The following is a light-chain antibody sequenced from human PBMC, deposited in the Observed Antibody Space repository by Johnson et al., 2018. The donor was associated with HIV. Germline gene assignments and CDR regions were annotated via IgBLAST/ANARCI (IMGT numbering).Light chain of an antibody. CDR2: DND. CDR1: SSNIGNNY. V-gene: IGLV1-51*01. CDR3: ETWDSSLSGYYV. Sequence: QSVLTQPPSVSAAPGQKVTISCSGSSSNIGNNYVSWYQQLPGTAPKLLIYDNDKRPPGIPDRFSGSKSGTSATLRITGLQTVDEADYYCETWDSSLSGYYVFGTGTKRTVL. J-gene: IGLJ1*01.